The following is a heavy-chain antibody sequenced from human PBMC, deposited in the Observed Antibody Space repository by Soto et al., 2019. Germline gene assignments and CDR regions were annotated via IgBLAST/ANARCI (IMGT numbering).Heavy chain of an antibody. J-gene: IGHJ6*02. V-gene: IGHV3-7*01. CDR1: GFTFGSYW. Sequence: GGSLRLSCAVSGFTFGSYWMNWVRLIPGKGLEWVAYIKPDGSATYYVDSVKGRFTISRDNAKNSLYLQMNSLRVEDTSVYYCARDRTYYYLYGMDVWGQGTTVTVSS. CDR2: IKPDGSAT. D-gene: IGHD3-10*01. CDR3: ARDRTYYYLYGMDV.